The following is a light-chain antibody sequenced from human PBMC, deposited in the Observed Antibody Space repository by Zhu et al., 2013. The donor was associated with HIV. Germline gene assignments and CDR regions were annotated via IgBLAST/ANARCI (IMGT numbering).Light chain of an antibody. CDR1: QTINTGQ. CDR2: DTS. CDR3: QQYGNSPRT. V-gene: IGKV3-20*01. Sequence: EIVLTQSPDTLSFSPGERATLSCRASQTINTGQVAWLQQKPGQAPRTLMYDTSLRSPGTPDRFSGSGSGTDFTLTISRLEPEDFAVYHCQQYGNSPRTFGQGTKVEIK. J-gene: IGKJ1*01.